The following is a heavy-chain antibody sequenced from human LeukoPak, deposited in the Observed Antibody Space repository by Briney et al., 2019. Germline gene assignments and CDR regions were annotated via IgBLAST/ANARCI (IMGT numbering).Heavy chain of an antibody. D-gene: IGHD2-8*02. J-gene: IGHJ5*02. CDR2: ISGSGAST. V-gene: IGHV3-23*01. CDR1: GFTFSSYG. Sequence: GGSLRLSCAASGFTFSSYGMSWVRQAPGKGLEWVSSISGSGASTNYTDSVKGRFTISRDNSNNTLFLQMNSLRAEDTAVYYCAKGPFVLVVTPVAGWFAPWGQGTLVIVSS. CDR3: AKGPFVLVVTPVAGWFAP.